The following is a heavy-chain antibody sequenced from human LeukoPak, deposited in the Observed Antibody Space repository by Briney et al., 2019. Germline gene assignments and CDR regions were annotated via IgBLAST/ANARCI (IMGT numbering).Heavy chain of an antibody. V-gene: IGHV3-23*01. Sequence: PGGSLRLSCAASGFTFSSYAMSWVRQAPGKGLEWASAISGSGGSTYYADSVKGRFTISRDNSKNTLYLQMNSLRAEDTAVYYCAKAATKDYYDSSGYSVHNNYWGQGTLVTVSS. J-gene: IGHJ4*02. CDR3: AKAATKDYYDSSGYSVHNNY. CDR1: GFTFSSYA. D-gene: IGHD3-22*01. CDR2: ISGSGGST.